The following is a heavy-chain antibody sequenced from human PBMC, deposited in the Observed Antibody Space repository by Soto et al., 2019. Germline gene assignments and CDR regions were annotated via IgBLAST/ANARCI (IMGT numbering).Heavy chain of an antibody. V-gene: IGHV3-23*01. CDR3: AKDLVGSNADYFDY. J-gene: IGHJ4*02. CDR1: GFTFSSYA. Sequence: EVQLLESGGGLVQPGGSLRLSCAASGFTFSSYAMSWVRQAPGKGMEWVAAISGSGGSTYYADSVKGRFTISRDNSKNTLCLQMNSLRAEDAAVYYFAKDLVGSNADYFDYWGQGTLVTVSS. CDR2: ISGSGGST. D-gene: IGHD2-2*01.